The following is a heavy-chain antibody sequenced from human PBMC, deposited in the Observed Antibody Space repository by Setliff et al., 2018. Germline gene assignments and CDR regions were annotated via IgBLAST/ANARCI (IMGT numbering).Heavy chain of an antibody. CDR3: ARCGEGGYADFDY. V-gene: IGHV3-7*03. CDR1: GFTFSGYY. J-gene: IGHJ4*02. CDR2: VKQGGSEK. D-gene: IGHD5-12*01. Sequence: PGGSLRLSCAASGFTFSGYYMQWVRQAPGKGLEWVANVKQGGSEKNYVDSVKGRFSVSRDDAKNSLYLQMNSLRAEDTAVYYCARCGEGGYADFDYWGQGTLVTVSS.